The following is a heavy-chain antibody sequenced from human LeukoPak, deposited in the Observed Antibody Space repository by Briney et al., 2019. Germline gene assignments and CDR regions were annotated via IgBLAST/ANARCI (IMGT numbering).Heavy chain of an antibody. CDR1: GGSTSSSSYY. D-gene: IGHD2-2*01. J-gene: IGHJ4*02. CDR2: IYYSGST. V-gene: IGHV4-39*07. Sequence: SETLSLTCTVSGGSTSSSSYYWGWIRQPPGKGLEWIGSIYYSGSTYYNPSLKSRVTISVDTSKNQFSLKLSSVTAADTAVYYCARGTLGPAAVYSFDYWGQGTLVTVSS. CDR3: ARGTLGPAAVYSFDY.